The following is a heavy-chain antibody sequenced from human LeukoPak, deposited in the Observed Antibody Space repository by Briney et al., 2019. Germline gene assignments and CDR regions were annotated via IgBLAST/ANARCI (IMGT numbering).Heavy chain of an antibody. Sequence: GGSLRLSCAASGFTFTSFAMNWARQAPGKGLEWVSVISGSGYTTHYADSVKGRFTISRDNFKNTVYLEMNSLRAEDTAVYYCAKVSGYYDSSGYYFDYWGQGTLVTVSS. V-gene: IGHV3-23*01. J-gene: IGHJ4*02. CDR2: ISGSGYTT. D-gene: IGHD3-22*01. CDR1: GFTFTSFA. CDR3: AKVSGYYDSSGYYFDY.